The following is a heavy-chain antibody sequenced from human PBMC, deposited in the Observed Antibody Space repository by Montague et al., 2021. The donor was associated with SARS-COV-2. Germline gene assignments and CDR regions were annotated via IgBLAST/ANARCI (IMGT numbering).Heavy chain of an antibody. V-gene: IGHV3-21*01. D-gene: IGHD4-17*01. CDR1: GFTFSSYS. Sequence: SLSLSFSASGFTFSSYSMNWVRQAPGKGLEWVSSISSSSYIYYADSVKGRFTISRDNAKNSLYLQMNSLRAEDTAVYYCARTLTTVTSDYFDYWGQGTLVTVSS. CDR2: ISSSSYI. CDR3: ARTLTTVTSDYFDY. J-gene: IGHJ4*02.